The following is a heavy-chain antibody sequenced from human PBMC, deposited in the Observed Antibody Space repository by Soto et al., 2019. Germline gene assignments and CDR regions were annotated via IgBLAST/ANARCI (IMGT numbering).Heavy chain of an antibody. V-gene: IGHV3-33*01. Sequence: QVQLVESGGGVVQPGRSLRLSCAASGFTFSSYGMHWVRQAPGKGLEWVAVIWYDGSNKYYADSVKGRFTISRDNSKNTLYLQMNSLRAEDTAVYYCARDDYYGSGGSDACDIWGQGKMVTVSS. J-gene: IGHJ3*02. D-gene: IGHD3-10*01. CDR1: GFTFSSYG. CDR2: IWYDGSNK. CDR3: ARDDYYGSGGSDACDI.